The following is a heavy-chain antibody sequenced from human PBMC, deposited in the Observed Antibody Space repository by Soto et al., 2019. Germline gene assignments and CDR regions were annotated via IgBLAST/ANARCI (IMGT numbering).Heavy chain of an antibody. CDR3: ARGGTLKPFDP. D-gene: IGHD3-16*01. V-gene: IGHV1-69*12. J-gene: IGHJ5*02. CDR2: ITPLYGTK. CDR1: GGTFSSYP. Sequence: QVQLVQSGPEVKEPGSSVKVSCKTSGGTFSSYPLNWVRQAPGQGLEWMGVITPLYGTKNYAQRFRGRVTFAADESTSPVFMELTRATSDDTAVYFCARGGTLKPFDPWGQGTLVTVSS.